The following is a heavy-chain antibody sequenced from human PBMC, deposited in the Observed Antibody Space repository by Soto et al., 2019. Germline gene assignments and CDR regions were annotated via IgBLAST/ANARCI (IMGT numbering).Heavy chain of an antibody. V-gene: IGHV4-34*01. CDR3: ARGLRIAALYYFDY. J-gene: IGHJ4*02. CDR1: GGSFSGYY. D-gene: IGHD6-13*01. Sequence: SETLSLTCAVYGGSFSGYYWSWIRQPPGKGLEWIGEINHSGSTNYNPSLKSRVTISVDTSKNQFSLKLSSVTAADTAVYYCARGLRIAALYYFDYWGQGTLVTVSS. CDR2: INHSGST.